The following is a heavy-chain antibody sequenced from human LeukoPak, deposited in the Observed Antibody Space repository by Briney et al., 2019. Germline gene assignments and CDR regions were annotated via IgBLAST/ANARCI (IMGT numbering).Heavy chain of an antibody. Sequence: PSETLSLTCTVSGGSISSYYWSWIRQSPGKGLEWIGYMPYSGSTNYNPSLESRVTISVDTSKNQFSLKLTSVTAADTAVYYCARNGGGWSFDYWGQGVLVTVSS. J-gene: IGHJ4*02. CDR3: ARNGGGWSFDY. D-gene: IGHD6-19*01. CDR2: MPYSGST. CDR1: GGSISSYY. V-gene: IGHV4-59*08.